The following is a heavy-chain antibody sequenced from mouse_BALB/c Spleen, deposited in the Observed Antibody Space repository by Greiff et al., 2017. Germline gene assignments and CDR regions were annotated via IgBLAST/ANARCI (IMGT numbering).Heavy chain of an antibody. J-gene: IGHJ2*01. CDR2: IFPGTGTT. D-gene: IGHD2-5*01. CDR3: AKSLTSGVTSELDY. Sequence: VQLQESGAELVKPGASVKLSCKTSGYTFTSYWIQWVKQRPGKGLGWIGEIFPGTGTTYYNEKVKGKATLTIDTSSSTAYLQLSSLTSEDSAVHFCAKSLTSGVTSELDYWGQGTTLTVSS. CDR1: GYTFTSYW. V-gene: IGHV1S132*01.